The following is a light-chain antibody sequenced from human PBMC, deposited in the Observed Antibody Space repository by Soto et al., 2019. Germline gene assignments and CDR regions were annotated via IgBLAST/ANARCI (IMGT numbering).Light chain of an antibody. Sequence: DIQMTQSPSSLSASVGDRVTITCRASQSISSYLNWYQQKPWKAPKLLIYAASSLQSRVPSRFTGSRSGTDFTLPIRSLQPADFAPNYCHQRYSTLYTFGQGTPLQIQ. CDR3: HQRYSTLYT. CDR1: QSISSY. CDR2: AAS. J-gene: IGKJ2*01. V-gene: IGKV1-39*01.